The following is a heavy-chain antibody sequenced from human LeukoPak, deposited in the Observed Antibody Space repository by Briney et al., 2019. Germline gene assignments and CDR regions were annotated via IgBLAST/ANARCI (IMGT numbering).Heavy chain of an antibody. D-gene: IGHD2/OR15-2a*01. Sequence: SGTLSLTCSVSGASLGDYSWSWFRQPPGKRLEWIGNIFYRGSTNYDPSFKSRVSLSMDMSKSQFSLKMTSMTAADTAVYYCATFLTGYFDYWGQGELVIASS. CDR2: IFYRGST. CDR3: ATFLTGYFDY. J-gene: IGHJ4*02. V-gene: IGHV4-59*08. CDR1: GASLGDYS.